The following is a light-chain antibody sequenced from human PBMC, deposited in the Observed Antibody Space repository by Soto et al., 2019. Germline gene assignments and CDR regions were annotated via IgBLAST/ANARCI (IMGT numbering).Light chain of an antibody. CDR2: KAS. Sequence: GDGVTITCRASQTINNWLAWFQQKPGKAPKLLISKASTLESGVPSRFSGSGSGTEFTLTISSLQPDDFATYYCQQYHIYSTFGQGTKVEIK. CDR3: QQYHIYST. CDR1: QTINNW. V-gene: IGKV1-5*03. J-gene: IGKJ1*01.